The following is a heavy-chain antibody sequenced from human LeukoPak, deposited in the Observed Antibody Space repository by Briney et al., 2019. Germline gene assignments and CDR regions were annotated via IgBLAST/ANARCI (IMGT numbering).Heavy chain of an antibody. J-gene: IGHJ4*02. V-gene: IGHV4-39*01. CDR3: AMVWGVEPLG. D-gene: IGHD3-10*01. CDR2: IYYSGST. CDR1: GASISGSGYY. Sequence: PSETLSLTCAVSGASISGSGYYWGWIRQPPGKGLEWIGNIYYSGSTYYNPSLKSRVTISVDTSKNQFSLKLSSVTAADTAVYYCAMVWGVEPLGWGQGTLVTVSS.